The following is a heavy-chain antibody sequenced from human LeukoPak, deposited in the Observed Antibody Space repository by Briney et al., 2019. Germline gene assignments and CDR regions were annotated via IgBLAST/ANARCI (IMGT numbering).Heavy chain of an antibody. V-gene: IGHV4-4*07. CDR1: GGSINNYY. J-gene: IGHJ3*02. D-gene: IGHD2-15*01. CDR3: ARGRYCSADICSGGDAFDI. Sequence: SETLSLTCTVSGGSINNYYWSWIRQPAGKGLEWIGRIYTRGSTNYNPSLKSRVTMSVDTSKNQFSLKLSSVTAADTAVYYCARGRYCSADICSGGDAFDIWGQGTTVTVSS. CDR2: IYTRGST.